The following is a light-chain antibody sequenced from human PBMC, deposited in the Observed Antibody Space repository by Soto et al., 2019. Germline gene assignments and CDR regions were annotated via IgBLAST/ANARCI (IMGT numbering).Light chain of an antibody. CDR2: EVS. CDR1: SSDVGSYNR. J-gene: IGLJ2*01. V-gene: IGLV2-18*02. CDR3: SSYTSSSTPRVV. Sequence: QSALTQPPSVSGSPGQSVTISCTGTSSDVGSYNRVSWYQQPPGTAPKLMIYEVSNRPSGVPDRFSGSKSGNTASLTISGLQAEDGADYYCSSYTSSSTPRVVFGGGTKLTVL.